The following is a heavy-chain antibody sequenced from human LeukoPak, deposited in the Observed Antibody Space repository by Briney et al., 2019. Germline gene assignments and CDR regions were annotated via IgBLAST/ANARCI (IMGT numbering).Heavy chain of an antibody. J-gene: IGHJ6*03. Sequence: GGSLRLSCAASGFTFNNYAMSWVRQAPGMGLEWLSYVSGSGGATYYAASVKGRFTISRDNSKNTVYLQMGSLRAEDTAVYYCAKNRGGTYKYYMDVWGNGTTVTVSS. CDR3: AKNRGGTYKYYMDV. CDR1: GFTFNNYA. CDR2: VSGSGGAT. D-gene: IGHD1-1*01. V-gene: IGHV3-23*01.